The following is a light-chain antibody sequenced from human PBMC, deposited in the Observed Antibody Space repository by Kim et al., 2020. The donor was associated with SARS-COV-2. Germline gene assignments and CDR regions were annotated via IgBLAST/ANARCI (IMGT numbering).Light chain of an antibody. CDR1: QSIGSW. V-gene: IGKV1-5*01. CDR2: DAS. Sequence: DIQMTQSPSTLSASVGDRVTITCRASQSIGSWLVWYQQKPGKAPKVVIYDASSLQSGVPSRFSGSGSGAQFTLTISSLQPDDFATYYCQQYYGFPLTFGGGTKLEI. J-gene: IGKJ4*01. CDR3: QQYYGFPLT.